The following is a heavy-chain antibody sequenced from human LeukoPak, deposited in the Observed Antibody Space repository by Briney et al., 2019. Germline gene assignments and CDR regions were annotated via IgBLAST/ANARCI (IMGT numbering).Heavy chain of an antibody. CDR1: GDSVSSKSAA. CDR2: TYYRSKWSS. J-gene: IGHJ5*02. D-gene: IGHD6-19*01. Sequence: SQTLSLTCAISGDSVSSKSAAWNWIRQSPSRGLEWLGRTYYRSKWSSGYAESVKSRITVNPDTSKNQFSLQLNSVTPEDTAVYYCARGSPGYSSGFSLDPWGQGTLVTVSS. V-gene: IGHV6-1*01. CDR3: ARGSPGYSSGFSLDP.